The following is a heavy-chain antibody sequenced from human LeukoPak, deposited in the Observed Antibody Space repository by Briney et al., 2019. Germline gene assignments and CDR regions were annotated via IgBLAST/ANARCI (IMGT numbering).Heavy chain of an antibody. CDR1: GGSISSYY. CDR2: IYYSGST. D-gene: IGHD6-13*01. J-gene: IGHJ5*02. CDR3: AREGISSSWYSWFDP. V-gene: IGHV4-59*08. Sequence: SETLSLTCTVSGGSISSYYWSWIRQPPGKGLEWIGYIYYSGSTNYNPSLKSRVTISVDTSKNQFSLKLSSVTAADTAVYYCAREGISSSWYSWFDPWGQGTLVTVSS.